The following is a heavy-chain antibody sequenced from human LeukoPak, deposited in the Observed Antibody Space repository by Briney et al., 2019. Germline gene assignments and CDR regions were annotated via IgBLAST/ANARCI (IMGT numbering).Heavy chain of an antibody. V-gene: IGHV3-23*01. CDR2: ISGRGDIT. D-gene: IGHD2-2*01. CDR3: AKSAVPAIGY. CDR1: GFTFSSYA. J-gene: IGHJ4*02. Sequence: GGSLRLSCAASGFTFSSYAMIWVRQAPAKGREWCSAISGRGDITYYVHYVKGQFTSTRDNSKNTLYLQINSLRAEDTAVYYCAKSAVPAIGYWGQGTLVTVSS.